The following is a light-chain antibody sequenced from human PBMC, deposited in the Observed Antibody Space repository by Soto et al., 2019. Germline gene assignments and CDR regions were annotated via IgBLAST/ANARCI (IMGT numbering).Light chain of an antibody. V-gene: IGKV1-33*01. J-gene: IGKJ5*01. CDR3: QQYDNLLPIT. CDR2: DAS. Sequence: DIQMTQSPSSLSAFVGDRVTITCQAGQDISNYLNWYQRKLGKAPKLLIYDASNLETGVPSRFSGSGSGTDFTFTISSLQPEDIATYYCQQYDNLLPITFGQGTRLEI. CDR1: QDISNY.